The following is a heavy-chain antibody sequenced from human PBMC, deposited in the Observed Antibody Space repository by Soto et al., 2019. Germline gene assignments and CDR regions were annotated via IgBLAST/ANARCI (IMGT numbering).Heavy chain of an antibody. D-gene: IGHD4-4*01. J-gene: IGHJ6*02. Sequence: PSETLSLTCTVSGGSISSGDYYWSWIRQPPGKGLEWMGFIYQSESTYYNPSLKSRITISVDTSKNQFSRKLSAVTAADTAVYYCARAFVSTVPTNFYFYGMDVWGLGTTVTVSS. CDR1: GGSISSGDYY. CDR3: ARAFVSTVPTNFYFYGMDV. CDR2: IYQSEST. V-gene: IGHV4-30-4*01.